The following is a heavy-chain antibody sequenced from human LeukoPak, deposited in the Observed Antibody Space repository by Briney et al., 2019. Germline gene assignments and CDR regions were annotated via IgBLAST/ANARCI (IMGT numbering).Heavy chain of an antibody. V-gene: IGHV3-21*01. CDR3: ARGGLEYYGSGPE. CDR1: GFTFSSYS. D-gene: IGHD3-10*01. Sequence: PGGSLRLSCAASGFTFSSYSMNWVRQAPGKGLEWVSSISSSSSYIYYADSVKGRFTISRDNAKNSLYLQMNSLRAEDTAVYYCARGGLEYYGSGPEWGQGTLVTVSS. CDR2: ISSSSSYI. J-gene: IGHJ4*02.